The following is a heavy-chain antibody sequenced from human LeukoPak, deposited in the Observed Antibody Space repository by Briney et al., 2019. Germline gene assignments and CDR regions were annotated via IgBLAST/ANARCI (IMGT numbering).Heavy chain of an antibody. D-gene: IGHD3-9*01. Sequence: GRSLRLSCAASGFTFSSYGMHWVRQAPGKGLEWVAVISYDGSNKYYADSVKGRFTISRDNSKNTLYLQMNSLRAEDTAVYYCAKVGFPYYDILTGYYTGAFDIWGQGTMVTVSS. V-gene: IGHV3-30*18. CDR3: AKVGFPYYDILTGYYTGAFDI. CDR1: GFTFSSYG. CDR2: ISYDGSNK. J-gene: IGHJ3*02.